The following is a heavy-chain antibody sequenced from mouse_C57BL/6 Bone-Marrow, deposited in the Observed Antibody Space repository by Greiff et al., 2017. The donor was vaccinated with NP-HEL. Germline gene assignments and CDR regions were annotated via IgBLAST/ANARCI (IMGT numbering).Heavy chain of an antibody. D-gene: IGHD2-2*01. Sequence: EVKLVESGGGLVKPGGSLKLSCAASGFTFSDYGMHWVRQAPEKGLEWVAYISSGSSTIYYADTVKGRFTISRDNAKNTLFLQMTSLRSEDTAMYYCARPGYDGFAYWGQGTLVTVSA. CDR2: ISSGSSTI. CDR1: GFTFSDYG. V-gene: IGHV5-17*01. CDR3: ARPGYDGFAY. J-gene: IGHJ3*01.